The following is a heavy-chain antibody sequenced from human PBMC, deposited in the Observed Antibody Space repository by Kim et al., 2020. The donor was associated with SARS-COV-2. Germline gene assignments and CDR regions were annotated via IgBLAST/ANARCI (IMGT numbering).Heavy chain of an antibody. V-gene: IGHV4-34*01. D-gene: IGHD5-12*01. Sequence: TNANPSRNSRVTISVDTSKNQFSLKLSSGTAADTAVYYCARGLMAPLVDYWGQGTLVTVSS. CDR2: T. CDR3: ARGLMAPLVDY. J-gene: IGHJ4*02.